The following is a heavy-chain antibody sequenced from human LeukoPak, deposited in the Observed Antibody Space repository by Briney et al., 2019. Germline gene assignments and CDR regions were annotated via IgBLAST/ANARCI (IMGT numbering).Heavy chain of an antibody. D-gene: IGHD3-10*01. J-gene: IGHJ4*02. Sequence: NAGGSLRLSCAASGFTFSNAWMSWVRQAPGKGLEWVGRIKSKTDGGTTDYAAPVKGRFTISRDNSKNTLDLQMDSLSAEDTAVYYCAKEEGWGVNVFDYWGQGALVTVSS. CDR1: GFTFSNAW. CDR2: IKSKTDGGTT. V-gene: IGHV3-15*01. CDR3: AKEEGWGVNVFDY.